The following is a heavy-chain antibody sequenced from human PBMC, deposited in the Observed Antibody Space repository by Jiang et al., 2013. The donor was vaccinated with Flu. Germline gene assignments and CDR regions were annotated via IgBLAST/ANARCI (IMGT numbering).Heavy chain of an antibody. V-gene: IGHV3-43D*04. Sequence: VQLVESGGAVVQPGGSLRISCEASGFTFGEHAMHWVRQVPGKGLEWVSVISWNGGYRHYADSVMGRFTISRDNSKNSVYLQMNSLRVEDTALYYCAKDVSLGFCSGATCHYGMDVWGQGTTVTVSS. CDR3: AKDVSLGFCSGATCHYGMDV. J-gene: IGHJ6*02. CDR1: GFTFGEHA. D-gene: IGHD2-15*01. CDR2: ISWNGGYR.